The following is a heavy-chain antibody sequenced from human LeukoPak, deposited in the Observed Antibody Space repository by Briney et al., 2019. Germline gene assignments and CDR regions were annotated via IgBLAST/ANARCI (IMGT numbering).Heavy chain of an antibody. J-gene: IGHJ6*02. CDR2: IYYSGST. CDR1: GRSISSYY. V-gene: IGHV4-59*08. D-gene: IGHD5-24*01. CDR3: ARGWNGYNYGYYGMDV. Sequence: SETLSLTCTVSGRSISSYYWSWIRQPPGKGLEWIGYIYYSGSTNYNPSLKSRVTISVDTSKNQFSLKLSSVTAADTAVYYCARGWNGYNYGYYGMDVWGQGTTVTVSS.